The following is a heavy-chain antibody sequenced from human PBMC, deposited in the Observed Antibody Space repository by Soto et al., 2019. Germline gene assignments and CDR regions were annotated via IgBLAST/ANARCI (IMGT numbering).Heavy chain of an antibody. V-gene: IGHV1-18*01. D-gene: IGHD2-2*01. J-gene: IGHJ6*02. CDR1: GYTFTNYG. Sequence: ASVKVSCKASGYTFTNYGITWVRQAPVQGLEWMGWITASNGNANYAREIQGRLTLTRDTSTNTASMELRSLRSDDTAVYYCARGASCSSTSCYDNFHYGLAVWGQGTTVTVS. CDR2: ITASNGNA. CDR3: ARGASCSSTSCYDNFHYGLAV.